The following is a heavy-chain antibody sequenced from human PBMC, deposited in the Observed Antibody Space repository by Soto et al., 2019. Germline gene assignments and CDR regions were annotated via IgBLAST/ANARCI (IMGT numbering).Heavy chain of an antibody. J-gene: IGHJ4*02. CDR3: ASPGGGLRYFDWLFYY. D-gene: IGHD3-9*01. CDR2: IIPILGIA. Sequence: QVQLVQSGAEVKKPGSSVKVSCKASGGTFSSYTISWARQAPGQGLEWMGRIIPILGIANYAQKFQGRVTITADKSTSTAYMELSSLRSEDTAVYYCASPGGGLRYFDWLFYYWGQGTLVTVSS. V-gene: IGHV1-69*02. CDR1: GGTFSSYT.